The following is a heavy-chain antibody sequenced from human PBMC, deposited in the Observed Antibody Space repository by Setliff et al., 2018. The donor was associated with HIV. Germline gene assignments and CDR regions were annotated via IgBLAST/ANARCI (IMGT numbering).Heavy chain of an antibody. CDR2: INCNSGGT. J-gene: IGHJ4*02. D-gene: IGHD4-17*01. Sequence: ASVKVSCKTSGYMSIAYGMSWVRRAPGQGLEWMGWINCNSGGTYYAQNFQGRVAMTRDTSINTAYMELSRLRSDDTAVYYCARDDHGDPFDYWGQGTLVTVSS. V-gene: IGHV1-2*02. CDR3: ARDDHGDPFDY. CDR1: GYMSIAYG.